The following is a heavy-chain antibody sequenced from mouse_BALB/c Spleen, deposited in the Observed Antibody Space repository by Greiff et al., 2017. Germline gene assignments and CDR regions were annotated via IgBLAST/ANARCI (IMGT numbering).Heavy chain of an antibody. V-gene: IGHV5-6-5*01. D-gene: IGHD1-1*01. J-gene: IGHJ3*01. CDR3: AREGYYGSSSPFAY. CDR2: ISSGGST. CDR1: GFTFSSYA. Sequence: DVKLVESGGGLEKPGGSLKLSCAASGFTFSSYAMSWVRQTPEKRLEWVASISSGGSTYYPDSVKGRFTISRDNARNILYLQMSSLRSEDTAMYYCAREGYYGSSSPFAYWGQGTLVTVSA.